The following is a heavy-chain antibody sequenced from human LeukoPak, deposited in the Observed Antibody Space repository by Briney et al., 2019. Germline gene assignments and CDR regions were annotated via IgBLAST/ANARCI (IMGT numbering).Heavy chain of an antibody. V-gene: IGHV3-11*04. Sequence: GGSLRLSCAASGFMFSDYYMIWIRQAPGKGLEWVSYISNSGNTIYYADSVKGRFTISRDNAKNSLYLQMNSLRAEDTAMYYCARQTTILGVVIYFDYSGNGTLVTVSS. D-gene: IGHD3-3*02. CDR3: ARQTTILGVVIYFDY. CDR2: ISNSGNTI. CDR1: GFMFSDYY. J-gene: IGHJ4*01.